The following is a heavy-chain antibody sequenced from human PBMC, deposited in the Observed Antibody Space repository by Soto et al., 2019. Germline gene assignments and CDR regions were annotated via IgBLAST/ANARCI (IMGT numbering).Heavy chain of an antibody. CDR2: TRNKDNSYTT. CDR3: ASVLLLSSGVYYTEAFDI. V-gene: IGHV3-72*01. J-gene: IGHJ3*02. D-gene: IGHD3-10*01. CDR1: GFTFSDHY. Sequence: EVQLVESGGGFVQPGGSLRLSCATSGFTFSDHYMDWVRQAPGKGLEWVGRTRNKDNSYTTEYAASVKGRFAISRDNSLSSLYLQINSLKTEDTAVYYCASVLLLSSGVYYTEAFDIWGQGTMVTVSS.